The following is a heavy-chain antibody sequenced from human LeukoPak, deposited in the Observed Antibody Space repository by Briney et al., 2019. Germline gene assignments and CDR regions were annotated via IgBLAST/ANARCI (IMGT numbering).Heavy chain of an antibody. CDR1: GYTFTSYD. D-gene: IGHD3-3*01. CDR3: ARGVDYDFWSGSGYYMDV. Sequence: ASVKVSCKASGYTFTSYDINWVRQATGQGLEWMGWMNPNSGNTGYAQKFQGRDTITRNTSISTAYMELSSLRSEDTAVYYCARGVDYDFWSGSGYYMDVWGKGTTVTVSS. V-gene: IGHV1-8*03. J-gene: IGHJ6*03. CDR2: MNPNSGNT.